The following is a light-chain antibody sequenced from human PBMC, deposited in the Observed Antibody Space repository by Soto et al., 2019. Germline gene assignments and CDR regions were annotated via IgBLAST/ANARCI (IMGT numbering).Light chain of an antibody. V-gene: IGKV3-11*01. CDR2: DAS. J-gene: IGKJ5*01. CDR3: QQRNNWPRGT. CDR1: QSVSSY. Sequence: EIVVTQSPATLSLSPGERATLSCRASQSVSSYLAWYQQKPGQAPRLLIYDASNRATGIPARFIGSGSGTDFTLTISSLEPEDFAVYYCQQRNNWPRGTFGQGTRLEIK.